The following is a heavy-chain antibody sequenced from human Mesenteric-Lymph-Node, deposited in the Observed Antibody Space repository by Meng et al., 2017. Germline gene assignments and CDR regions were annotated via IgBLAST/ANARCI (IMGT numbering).Heavy chain of an antibody. J-gene: IGHJ4*02. D-gene: IGHD5-18*01. CDR2: IYYSGST. CDR1: GGSFSGYY. Sequence: SETLSLTCAVYGGSFSGYYWSWIRQPPGKGLEWIGYIYYSGSTNYNPSLKSRVTISVDTPKNQFSLKVSSVTAADTAVYYCAREEGYSYGYGYFDYWGQGTLVTVSS. CDR3: AREEGYSYGYGYFDY. V-gene: IGHV4-59*01.